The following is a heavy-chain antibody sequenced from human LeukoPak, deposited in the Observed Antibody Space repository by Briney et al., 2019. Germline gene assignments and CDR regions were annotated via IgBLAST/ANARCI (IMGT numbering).Heavy chain of an antibody. CDR2: INHSGST. Sequence: KPSETLSLTCAVYGGSFSGYYWSWIRQPPGKGLEWIGEINHSGSTNYNPSLKSRVTISVDTSKNQFSLKLSSVTAADTAVYYCARGGRWLRFSPLYSWGQGTLVTVSS. J-gene: IGHJ5*02. D-gene: IGHD5-12*01. CDR1: GGSFSGYY. V-gene: IGHV4-34*01. CDR3: ARGGRWLRFSPLYS.